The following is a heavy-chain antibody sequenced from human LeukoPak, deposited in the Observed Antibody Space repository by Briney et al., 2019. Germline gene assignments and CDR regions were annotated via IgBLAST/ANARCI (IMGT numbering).Heavy chain of an antibody. CDR1: GGSFSGYY. Sequence: SETLSLTCAVYGGSFSGYYWSWIRQPPGKGLEWIGEINHSGSTNYNPSLKSRVTISVDTSKNQFSLKLSSVTAADQAVYYRAKGKYTAMVYYYYYYMDVWAKGTTVTVSS. J-gene: IGHJ6*03. D-gene: IGHD5-18*01. CDR2: INHSGST. CDR3: AKGKYTAMVYYYYYYMDV. V-gene: IGHV4-34*01.